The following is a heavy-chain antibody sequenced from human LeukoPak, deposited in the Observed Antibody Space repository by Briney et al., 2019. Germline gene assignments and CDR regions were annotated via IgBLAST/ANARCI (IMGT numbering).Heavy chain of an antibody. CDR1: GGSISSYH. V-gene: IGHV4-59*01. D-gene: IGHD6-19*01. CDR2: IYYSGST. J-gene: IGHJ3*02. Sequence: SETLSLTCTVSGGSISSYHWSWIRQPPGKGLEWIGYIYYSGSTNYSPSLKSRVTISVDTSKNQFSLKLSSVTAADTAVYYCARGPYSSGWYLRWAFDIWGQGTMVTVS. CDR3: ARGPYSSGWYLRWAFDI.